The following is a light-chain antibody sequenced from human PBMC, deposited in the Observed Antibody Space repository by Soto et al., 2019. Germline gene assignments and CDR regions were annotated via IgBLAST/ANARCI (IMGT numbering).Light chain of an antibody. CDR2: EVS. Sequence: QSALTQPASVSGSPGQSITIFCTGTSSDVGAYNFVSWYQQFPGKAPKLMIYEVSNRPSGVSDRFSGSKSGNAASLIISGLRPEDEADYYCSSQTASATVLFGGGTKVTVL. V-gene: IGLV2-14*01. J-gene: IGLJ2*01. CDR3: SSQTASATVL. CDR1: SSDVGAYNF.